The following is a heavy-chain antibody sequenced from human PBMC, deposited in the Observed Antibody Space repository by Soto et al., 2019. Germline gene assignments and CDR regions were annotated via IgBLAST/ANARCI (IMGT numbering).Heavy chain of an antibody. J-gene: IGHJ5*02. CDR3: VRDGTKTLRDWFDP. CDR1: GESISGFY. V-gene: IGHV4-4*07. D-gene: IGHD1-1*01. Sequence: PSETLSLTCIVSGESISGFYWSWIRKSAGKGLEWIGRIYATGTTDYNPSLKSRVMMSVDTSKKQFSLKLRSVTAADTAVYYCVRDGTKTLRDWFDPWGQGISVTVS. CDR2: IYATGTT.